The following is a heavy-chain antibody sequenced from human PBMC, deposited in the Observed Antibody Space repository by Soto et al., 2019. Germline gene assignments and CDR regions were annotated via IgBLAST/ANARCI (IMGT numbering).Heavy chain of an antibody. V-gene: IGHV3-30-3*01. CDR2: TSYDGSNK. J-gene: IGHJ6*02. D-gene: IGHD6-6*01. CDR1: GFTFSSYA. Sequence: LRLSCAASGFTFSSYAMHWVRQAPGKGLEWVAITSYDGSNKYYADSVKGRFTISRDNSKNTLYVQMNSLRAEDTAVYYCARVDSSSPNYYYYAMDVWGQGTTVTVSS. CDR3: ARVDSSSPNYYYYAMDV.